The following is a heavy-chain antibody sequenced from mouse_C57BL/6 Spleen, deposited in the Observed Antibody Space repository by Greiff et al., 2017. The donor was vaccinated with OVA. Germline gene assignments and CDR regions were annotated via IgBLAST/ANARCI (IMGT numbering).Heavy chain of an antibody. CDR3: TREGSNYGGDYAMDY. J-gene: IGHJ4*01. Sequence: EVHLVESGEGLVKPGGSLKLSCAASGFTFSSYAMSWVRQTPEKRLEWVAYISSGGDYIYYADTVKGRFPISRDNARNTLYLQMSSLKSEDTAMYYCTREGSNYGGDYAMDYWGQGTSVTVSS. V-gene: IGHV5-9-1*02. D-gene: IGHD2-5*01. CDR1: GFTFSSYA. CDR2: ISSGGDYI.